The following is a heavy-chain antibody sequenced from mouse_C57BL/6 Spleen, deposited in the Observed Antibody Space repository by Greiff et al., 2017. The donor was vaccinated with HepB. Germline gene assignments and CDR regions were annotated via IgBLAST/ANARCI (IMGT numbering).Heavy chain of an antibody. D-gene: IGHD1-2*01. CDR3: ARSIITTGYFDY. Sequence: VQLQQSGPELVKPGASVKISCKASGYTFTDYYMNWVKQSHGKSLEWIGDINPNNGGTSYNQKFKGKATLTVDKSSSTAYMELRSLTSEDSAVYYCARSIITTGYFDYWGQGTTLTVSS. CDR2: INPNNGGT. J-gene: IGHJ2*01. V-gene: IGHV1-26*01. CDR1: GYTFTDYY.